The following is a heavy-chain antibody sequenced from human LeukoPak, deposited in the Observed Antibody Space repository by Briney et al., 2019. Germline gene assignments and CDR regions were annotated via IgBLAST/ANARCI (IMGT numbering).Heavy chain of an antibody. CDR1: GGSISSGGYY. CDR3: ARDRNDYYDSSGYQNWFDP. V-gene: IGHV4-31*03. CDR2: IYYSGST. J-gene: IGHJ5*02. D-gene: IGHD3-22*01. Sequence: SETLSLTCTVSGGSISSGGYYWSWIRQHPGKGLEWIGYIYYSGSTYYNPSLKSRVTISVDTSKNQFSLKLSSVTAADTAVYYCARDRNDYYDSSGYQNWFDPWGQGTLVTVSS.